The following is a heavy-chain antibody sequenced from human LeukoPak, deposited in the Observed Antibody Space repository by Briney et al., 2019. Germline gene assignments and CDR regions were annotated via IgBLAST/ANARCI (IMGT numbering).Heavy chain of an antibody. CDR3: ARWVRGYCSSTSCYSFDY. D-gene: IGHD2-2*01. CDR2: IDHSGST. V-gene: IGHV4-34*01. Sequence: SETLSLTCAVYGGSFSGYYWSWIRQPPGKGLEWIGEIDHSGSTNYNPSLKSRVTISVDTSKNQFSLKLSSVTAADTAVYYCARWVRGYCSSTSCYSFDYWGQGTLVTVSS. J-gene: IGHJ4*02. CDR1: GGSFSGYY.